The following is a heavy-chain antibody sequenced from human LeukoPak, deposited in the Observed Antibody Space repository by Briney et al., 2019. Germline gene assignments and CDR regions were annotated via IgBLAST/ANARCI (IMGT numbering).Heavy chain of an antibody. CDR1: GGSISSYD. V-gene: IGHV4-59*12. Sequence: SETLSLTCTVSGGSISSYDWSWIRKPPGKGLEWIGYIYYSGSTNYNPSLKSRVTISVDTSKNQFSLKLSSVTAADTAVYYCARLRPTSLWFGELTDDYWGQGTLVTVSS. CDR2: IYYSGST. D-gene: IGHD3-10*01. CDR3: ARLRPTSLWFGELTDDY. J-gene: IGHJ4*02.